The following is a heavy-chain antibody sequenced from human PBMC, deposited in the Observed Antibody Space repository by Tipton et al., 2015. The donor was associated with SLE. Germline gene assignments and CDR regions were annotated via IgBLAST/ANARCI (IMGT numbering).Heavy chain of an antibody. CDR3: AKDPHGSGAFDI. J-gene: IGHJ3*02. D-gene: IGHD2-2*03. Sequence: GSLRLSCAASGSTFSSYAMSWVRQAPGKGLEWVSAISGSGGSTYYADSVKGRFAISRDNSKNTLYLQMNSLRAEDTAVYYCAKDPHGSGAFDIWGQGTMVTVSS. V-gene: IGHV3-23*01. CDR1: GSTFSSYA. CDR2: ISGSGGST.